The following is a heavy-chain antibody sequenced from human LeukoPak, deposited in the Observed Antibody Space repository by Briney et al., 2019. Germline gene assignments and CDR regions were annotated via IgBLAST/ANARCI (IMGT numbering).Heavy chain of an antibody. CDR3: AKPAYYDSNGYYSPFDY. J-gene: IGHJ4*02. CDR1: GGSISSSSHY. CDR2: ISGSGGST. Sequence: ETLSLTCTVSGGSISSSSHYWSWIRQPPGKGLEWVSAISGSGGSTYYADFVKGRFTISRDNSKNTVYLQMNSLRAEDTAVYYCAKPAYYDSNGYYSPFDYWGQGTLVTVSS. D-gene: IGHD3-22*01. V-gene: IGHV3-23*01.